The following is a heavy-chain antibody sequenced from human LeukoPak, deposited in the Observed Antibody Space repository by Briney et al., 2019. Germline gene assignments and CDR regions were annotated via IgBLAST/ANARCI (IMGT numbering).Heavy chain of an antibody. CDR2: IYYSGST. CDR1: GGSISSSSYY. CDR3: ARPNYGSGSYYYDY. J-gene: IGHJ4*02. Sequence: SETLSLTCTVSGGSISSSSYYWGWIRQPPGKGLEWIGNIYYSGSTYYNPSLKSRVTISVDTSKNQFSLKLSSVTAADTAVYYCARPNYGSGSYYYDYWGQGTLVTVSS. D-gene: IGHD3-10*01. V-gene: IGHV4-39*07.